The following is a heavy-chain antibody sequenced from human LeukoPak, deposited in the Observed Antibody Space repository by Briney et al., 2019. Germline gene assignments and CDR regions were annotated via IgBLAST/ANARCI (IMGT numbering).Heavy chain of an antibody. CDR2: ISSSGSTI. CDR3: AREGGAAAGLFDY. CDR1: GSTFDDYA. D-gene: IGHD6-13*01. J-gene: IGHJ4*02. Sequence: GGSLRLSCAASGSTFDDYAMHWVRQAPGKGLEWVSYISSSGSTIYYADSVKGRFTISRDNAKNSLYLQMNSLRAGDTAVYYCAREGGAAAGLFDYWGQGTLVTVSS. V-gene: IGHV3-48*03.